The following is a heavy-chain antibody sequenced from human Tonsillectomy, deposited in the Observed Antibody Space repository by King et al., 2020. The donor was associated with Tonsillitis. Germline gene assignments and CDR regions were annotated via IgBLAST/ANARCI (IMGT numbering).Heavy chain of an antibody. CDR3: AKDGIGFSYWHFDL. D-gene: IGHD3-3*02. V-gene: IGHV3-30*18. Sequence: VQLVESGGGVVQPGRSLRLSCAASGLSLSNYGIHWVRQAPGKGLEWVALIAYDGSYENYADSVKGRFTISRDNSNNTLYLEMNSLRVENTAVYYCAKDGIGFSYWHFDLWGRGTLVTVSS. CDR1: GLSLSNYG. J-gene: IGHJ2*01. CDR2: IAYDGSYE.